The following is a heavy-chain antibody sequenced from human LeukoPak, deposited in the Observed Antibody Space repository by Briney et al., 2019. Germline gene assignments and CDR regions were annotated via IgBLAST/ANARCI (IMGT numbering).Heavy chain of an antibody. CDR3: ARDLSSRDAY. D-gene: IGHD6-13*01. J-gene: IGHJ4*02. CDR2: LQDDGSHQ. CDR1: GFAVSTSW. V-gene: IGHV3-7*03. Sequence: PGGSLRLSCAASGFAVSTSWMGWVRQAPGKGLEWVASLQDDGSHQYYVDSAKSRFTISRENAKNSLFLQMSSLRVEDTAVYYCARDLSSRDAYWGQGTPVTVSS.